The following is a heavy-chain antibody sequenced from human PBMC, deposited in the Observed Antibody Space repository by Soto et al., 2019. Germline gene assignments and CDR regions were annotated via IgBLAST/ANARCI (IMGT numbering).Heavy chain of an antibody. D-gene: IGHD4-17*01. Sequence: QVQLVQSGAEVKKPGSSVKVSCKASGGTFSSYTISWVRQAPGQGLEWMGRIIPILGIANYAQKFQGRVTITADKSTSTAYMELSSLRSEDTAVYYCARVGDYGDDGSGYFAYWGQGTLVTVSS. CDR1: GGTFSSYT. CDR3: ARVGDYGDDGSGYFAY. CDR2: IIPILGIA. J-gene: IGHJ4*02. V-gene: IGHV1-69*02.